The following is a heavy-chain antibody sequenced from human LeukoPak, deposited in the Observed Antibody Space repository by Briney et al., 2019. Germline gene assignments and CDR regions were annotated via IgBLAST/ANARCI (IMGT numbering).Heavy chain of an antibody. CDR2: ITGAGGNT. D-gene: IGHD1-26*01. CDR3: ARDSGSFCDY. Sequence: GGSLRLSCAASGLTFPAYAMSWVRQAPGKGLEWLSAITGAGGNTYYADPVKGRFTVSRDNSKNSLYLQMNSLRAEDTAVYYCARDSGSFCDYWGQGTLVTVSS. V-gene: IGHV3-23*01. CDR1: GLTFPAYA. J-gene: IGHJ4*02.